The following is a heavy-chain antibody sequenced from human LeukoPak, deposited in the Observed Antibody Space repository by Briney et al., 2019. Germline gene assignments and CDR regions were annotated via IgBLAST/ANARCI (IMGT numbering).Heavy chain of an antibody. Sequence: GGSLRLSCAASGVTFSSYGMHWVRQAPGKGLEWVAIIWYDGSNKYYADSVKGRFTISRDNSRNTLYLQMNSLRAEDTAVYYCAKGGYTNYPDGYYYMDVWGKGTTVTVSS. D-gene: IGHD4-11*01. V-gene: IGHV3-33*06. J-gene: IGHJ6*03. CDR1: GVTFSSYG. CDR3: AKGGYTNYPDGYYYMDV. CDR2: IWYDGSNK.